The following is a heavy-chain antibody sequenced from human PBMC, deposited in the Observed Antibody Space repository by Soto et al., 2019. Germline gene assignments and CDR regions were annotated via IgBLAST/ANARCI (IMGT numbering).Heavy chain of an antibody. Sequence: PGESLKISCKASGYSFTNYWIGWVRQMPGKGLEWMGIIYPGDSNTRYSPSFQGQVTMSADKSISTAYLQWNSLKGSDTAMYYCAKHPFYRPDHWGQGTLVTVSS. CDR3: AKHPFYRPDH. J-gene: IGHJ4*02. D-gene: IGHD4-4*01. CDR2: IYPGDSNT. CDR1: GYSFTNYW. V-gene: IGHV5-51*01.